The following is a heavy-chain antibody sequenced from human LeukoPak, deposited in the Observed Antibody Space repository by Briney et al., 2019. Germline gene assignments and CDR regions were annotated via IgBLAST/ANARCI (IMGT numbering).Heavy chain of an antibody. D-gene: IGHD3-10*01. V-gene: IGHV1-18*01. CDR3: ARDRVSGGSGSYYIGY. J-gene: IGHJ4*02. CDR1: GYTFTSYG. Sequence: GASVKVSCKASGYTFTSYGISWVRQAPGQGLEWMGWISAYNGNTNYAQKLQGRVTMTADTSTSTAYVELRSLRSDDTAVYYCARDRVSGGSGSYYIGYWGQGTLVTVSS. CDR2: ISAYNGNT.